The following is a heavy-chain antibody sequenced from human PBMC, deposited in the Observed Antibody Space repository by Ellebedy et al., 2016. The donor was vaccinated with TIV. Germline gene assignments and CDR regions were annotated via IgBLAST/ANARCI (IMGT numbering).Heavy chain of an antibody. D-gene: IGHD6-25*01. CDR3: AKEEPFIAAAH. CDR1: GTSFNNYY. V-gene: IGHV4-34*10. Sequence: SETLSLTXAVYGTSFNNYYWTWMRQPPGKGLEWIGEINHRGSTNYNPSLKSRITMSLDQSKNQISLKVRFVTAADTAVYYCAKEEPFIAAAHWGQGTLVAVSS. J-gene: IGHJ4*02. CDR2: INHRGST.